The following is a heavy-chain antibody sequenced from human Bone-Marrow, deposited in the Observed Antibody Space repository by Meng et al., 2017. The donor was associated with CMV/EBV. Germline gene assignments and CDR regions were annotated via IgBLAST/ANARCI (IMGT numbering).Heavy chain of an antibody. CDR2: INHSGST. Sequence: YFWSWIRQPPGKGLEWSAEINHSGSTNYNPSLKSRVTISVDTSKIQFSLKLSSVLAADTAVYYWARSIRRRYIVVVPATHPEGWFDPWGQGTLVTVSS. CDR1: YF. CDR3: ARSIRRRYIVVVPATHPEGWFDP. J-gene: IGHJ5*02. V-gene: IGHV4-34*01. D-gene: IGHD2-2*01.